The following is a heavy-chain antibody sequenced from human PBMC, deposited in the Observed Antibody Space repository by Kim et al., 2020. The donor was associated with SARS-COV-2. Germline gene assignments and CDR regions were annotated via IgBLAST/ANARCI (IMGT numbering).Heavy chain of an antibody. J-gene: IGHJ6*03. CDR1: GYTFTSYY. Sequence: ASVKVSCKASGYTFTSYYMHWVRQAPGQGLEWMGIINPSGGSTSYAQKFQGRVTMTRDTSTSTVYVELSSLRSEDTAVYYCARGGGTYYYYYYYMDVWGKGTTVTVSS. CDR3: ARGGGTYYYYYYYMDV. V-gene: IGHV1-46*01. D-gene: IGHD3-16*01. CDR2: INPSGGST.